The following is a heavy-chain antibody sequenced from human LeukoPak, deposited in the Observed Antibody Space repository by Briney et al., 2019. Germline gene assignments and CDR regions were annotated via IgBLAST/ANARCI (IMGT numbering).Heavy chain of an antibody. D-gene: IGHD2-2*02. CDR1: GYTFTSYD. CDR3: ARGAGYCSSTSCYTPSDY. J-gene: IGHJ4*02. V-gene: IGHV1-8*01. Sequence: ASVKVSCKASGYTFTSYDINWVRQATGQGLEWMGWMNPNSGNTGYAQKLQGRVTMTTDTSTSTAYMELSRLRSDDTAVYYCARGAGYCSSTSCYTPSDYWGQGTLVTVSS. CDR2: MNPNSGNT.